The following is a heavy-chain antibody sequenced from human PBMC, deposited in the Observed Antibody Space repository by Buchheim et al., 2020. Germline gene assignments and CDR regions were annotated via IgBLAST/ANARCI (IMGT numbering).Heavy chain of an antibody. CDR2: ISGSSTYI. Sequence: EVLLVESGGSLVKPGGSLRLSCAASGFTFSSYSMNWVRQAPGKGLEWVSSISGSSTYIDYADSARGRFTISRDNARNSVYLEMNSLRAEDRAVYYCARNYDVLTGHYNAFDIWGQGT. V-gene: IGHV3-21*01. CDR3: ARNYDVLTGHYNAFDI. J-gene: IGHJ3*02. CDR1: GFTFSSYS. D-gene: IGHD3-9*01.